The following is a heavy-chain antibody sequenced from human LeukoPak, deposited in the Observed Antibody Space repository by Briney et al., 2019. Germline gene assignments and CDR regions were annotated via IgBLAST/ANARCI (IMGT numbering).Heavy chain of an antibody. V-gene: IGHV4-39*02. CDR2: IYYSGST. CDR1: GGPISSSSYY. D-gene: IGHD3-16*02. Sequence: PSETLSLTCTVSGGPISSSSYYWGWIRQPPGKGLEWIGSIYYSGSTYYNPSLKSRVTISVDTSKNQFSLKLSSVTAADTAVYYCARENYDYVWGSYRPTHWGQGTLVTVSS. CDR3: ARENYDYVWGSYRPTH. J-gene: IGHJ4*02.